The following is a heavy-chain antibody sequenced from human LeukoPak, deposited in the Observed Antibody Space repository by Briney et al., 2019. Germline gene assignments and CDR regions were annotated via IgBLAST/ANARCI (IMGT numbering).Heavy chain of an antibody. J-gene: IGHJ3*02. CDR1: GGTFSSYA. CDR3: ARGHYDILTGFYIGAFDI. Sequence: SVKVSCKASGGTFSSYAISWVRQAPGQGLEWMGGIIPIFGTANYAQKFQGRVTITAGESTSTAYMELSSLRSEDTAVYYCARGHYDILTGFYIGAFDIWGQGTMVIVSS. CDR2: IIPIFGTA. V-gene: IGHV1-69*13. D-gene: IGHD3-9*01.